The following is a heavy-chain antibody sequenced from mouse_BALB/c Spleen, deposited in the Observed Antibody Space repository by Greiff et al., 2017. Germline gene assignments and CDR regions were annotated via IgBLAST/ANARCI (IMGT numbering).Heavy chain of an antibody. Sequence: VQLQQSGTVLARPGASVKMSCKASGYSFTSYWMHWVKQRPGQGLEWIGAIYPGNSDTSYNQKFKGKAKLTAVTSASTAYMELSSLTNEDSAVYYCTRLDGNYPYFDYWGQGTTLTVSS. CDR3: TRLDGNYPYFDY. CDR2: IYPGNSDT. V-gene: IGHV1-5*01. J-gene: IGHJ2*01. CDR1: GYSFTSYW. D-gene: IGHD2-1*01.